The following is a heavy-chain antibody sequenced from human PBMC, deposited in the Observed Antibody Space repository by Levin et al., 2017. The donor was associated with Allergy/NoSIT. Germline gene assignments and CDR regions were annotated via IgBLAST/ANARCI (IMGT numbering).Heavy chain of an antibody. CDR3: VRAASMSQYYFDY. D-gene: IGHD2/OR15-2a*01. Sequence: GGSLRLSCAASGFTVNNNYVSWVRQPPGKGLEWVSIIYPGGTTFYADSVMGRYTISRDNSKNTVYLQMNSLTAADTAVYYCVRAASMSQYYFDYWGQGALVTVSS. J-gene: IGHJ4*02. CDR1: GFTVNNNY. CDR2: IYPGGTT. V-gene: IGHV3-53*01.